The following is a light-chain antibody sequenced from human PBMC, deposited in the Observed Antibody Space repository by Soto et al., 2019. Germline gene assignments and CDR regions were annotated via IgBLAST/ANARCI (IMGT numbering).Light chain of an antibody. CDR2: KVS. V-gene: IGKV2-30*01. CDR3: MQGTHWPRT. CDR1: QSLVYSDGNTY. Sequence: DVVMTQSPLSLPVTLGQPASISCRSSQSLVYSDGNTYLNWFQQRPGQSPRRLISKVSNRDSGVPERFSGSGSGTDFTLKISRVEAEDVGVYYCMQGTHWPRTFGQGTKVEIK. J-gene: IGKJ1*01.